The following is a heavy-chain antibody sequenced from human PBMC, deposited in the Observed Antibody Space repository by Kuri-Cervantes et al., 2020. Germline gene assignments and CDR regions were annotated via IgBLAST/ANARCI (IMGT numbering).Heavy chain of an antibody. V-gene: IGHV1-2*02. CDR1: GYSFSAYY. D-gene: IGHD6-13*01. CDR2: ISPKSGGT. CDR3: ATRIAAAGPTPFDY. J-gene: IGHJ4*02. Sequence: ASVKVSCKASGYSFSAYYLHWVRQAPGQGLDWMGWISPKSGGTKYAQKFQGRVTMTRDTSTSTAYMELSRLRSEDTAVYYCATRIAAAGPTPFDYWGQGTLVTVSS.